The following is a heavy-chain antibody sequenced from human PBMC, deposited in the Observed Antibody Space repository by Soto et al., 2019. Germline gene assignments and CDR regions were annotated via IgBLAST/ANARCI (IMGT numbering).Heavy chain of an antibody. CDR3: ARDPKTSGGQHWAFNYFDS. CDR2: ISYDGTNK. J-gene: IGHJ4*02. CDR1: GFSFSISP. D-gene: IGHD7-27*01. Sequence: LRLSCAASGFSFSISPMHWLRQAPGKGPEWVALISYDGTNKFYADSVKGRFTISRDNSKSTLYLQVDSLRPEDAAVYYCARDPKTSGGQHWAFNYFDSWGQGTLVTVSS. V-gene: IGHV3-30-3*01.